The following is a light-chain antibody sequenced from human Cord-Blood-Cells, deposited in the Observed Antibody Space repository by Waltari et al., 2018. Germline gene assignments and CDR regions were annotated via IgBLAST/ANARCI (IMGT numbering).Light chain of an antibody. J-gene: IGLJ1*01. V-gene: IGLV2-14*01. CDR1: SSDVGGYNY. Sequence: QSALTQPASVSGSPGQSITISCTGTSSDVGGYNYVPWYQQHPGKVPKLMIYDVSNRPSGVSNRFSGSKSGNTASLTISGLQAEDEADYYCSSYTSSSPYVFGTGTKVTVL. CDR3: SSYTSSSPYV. CDR2: DVS.